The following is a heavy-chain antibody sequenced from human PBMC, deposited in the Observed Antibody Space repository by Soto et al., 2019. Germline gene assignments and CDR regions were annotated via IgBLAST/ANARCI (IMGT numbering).Heavy chain of an antibody. J-gene: IGHJ6*02. V-gene: IGHV3-53*01. CDR3: ARVLAYCGGDCYKLSYYYGMDV. Sequence: GGSLRLSCAASGFTVSSNYMSWVRQAPGKGLEWVSVIYSGGSTYYADSVKGRFTISRDNSKNTLYLQMNSPRAEDTAVYYCARVLAYCGGDCYKLSYYYGMDVWGQGTTVTVSS. CDR1: GFTVSSNY. CDR2: IYSGGST. D-gene: IGHD2-21*02.